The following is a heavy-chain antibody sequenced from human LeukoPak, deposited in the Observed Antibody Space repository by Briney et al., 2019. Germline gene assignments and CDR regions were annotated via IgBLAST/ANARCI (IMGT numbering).Heavy chain of an antibody. J-gene: IGHJ4*02. Sequence: PSETLSLTCAVYGGSFSGYYWSWIRQPPGKGLEWIGEINHSGSTNYNPSLKSRVTISVDTSKNQFSLKLSSVTAADTAVYYCARGLPSYDYVWGSYRFPIYYFDYWGQGTPVTVSS. CDR2: INHSGST. V-gene: IGHV4-34*01. D-gene: IGHD3-16*02. CDR3: ARGLPSYDYVWGSYRFPIYYFDY. CDR1: GGSFSGYY.